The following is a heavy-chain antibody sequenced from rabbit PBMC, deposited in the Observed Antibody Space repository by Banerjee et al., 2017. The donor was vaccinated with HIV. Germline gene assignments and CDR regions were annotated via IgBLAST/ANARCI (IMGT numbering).Heavy chain of an antibody. CDR1: GFSFSNKYV. CDR3: ARDRAVSTYELNL. Sequence: QEQLEESGGDLVKPEGSLTLTCTASGFSFSNKYVMCWVRQAPGKGLEWIACINSSSGNAVFANWAKDRFAISKSSSTTVSLQMTSLTAADTASYFYARDRAVSTYELNLWAQGPWSPS. CDR2: INSSSGNA. V-gene: IGHV1S45*01. D-gene: IGHD8-1*01. J-gene: IGHJ4*01.